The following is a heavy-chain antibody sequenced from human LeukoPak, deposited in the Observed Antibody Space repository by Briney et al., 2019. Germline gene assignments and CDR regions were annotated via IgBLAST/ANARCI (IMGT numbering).Heavy chain of an antibody. V-gene: IGHV3-21*01. Sequence: GGSLRLSCAASGFTFSNYFMNWVRQAPGKGLEWVSSISSSSTYLYYADSMKGRFTISRDNAKNSLYLQMNSLRAEDTAVYYCARVVAAAGTCDYWGQGTLVTVSS. CDR2: ISSSSTYL. J-gene: IGHJ4*02. CDR1: GFTFSNYF. CDR3: ARVVAAAGTCDY. D-gene: IGHD6-13*01.